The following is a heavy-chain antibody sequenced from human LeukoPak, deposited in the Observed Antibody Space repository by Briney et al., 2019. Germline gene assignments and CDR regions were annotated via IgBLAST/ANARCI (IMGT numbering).Heavy chain of an antibody. D-gene: IGHD6-13*01. Sequence: PSETLSLTCSVSGASISSYYWSWIRQPPGKGLEWIGYIDYSGSPNYNPSLKSRVTISVDTSKNQFSLKLSSVTAADTAVYYCARAVVWGFGAAAGRNGYWGQGTLVTVSS. CDR2: IDYSGSP. CDR3: ARAVVWGFGAAAGRNGY. V-gene: IGHV4-59*12. J-gene: IGHJ4*02. CDR1: GASISSYY.